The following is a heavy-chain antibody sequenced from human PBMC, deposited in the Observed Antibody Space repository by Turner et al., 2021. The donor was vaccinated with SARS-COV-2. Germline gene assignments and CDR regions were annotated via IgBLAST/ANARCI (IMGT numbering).Heavy chain of an antibody. V-gene: IGHV4-59*08. Sequence: QVQLQESGPGLVKPSETLYLTCTVSGGSISSYYWSWTRQPPGKGLEWIGYIYYSGSTNYNPSLKSRVTISVDTSKNQFSLKLSSVTAADTAVYYCARHPLNYDFWSGYYYYGMDVWGQGTTVTVSS. CDR2: IYYSGST. CDR1: GGSISSYY. D-gene: IGHD3-3*01. CDR3: ARHPLNYDFWSGYYYYGMDV. J-gene: IGHJ6*02.